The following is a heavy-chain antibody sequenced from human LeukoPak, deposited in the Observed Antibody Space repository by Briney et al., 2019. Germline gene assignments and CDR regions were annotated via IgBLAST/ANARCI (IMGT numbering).Heavy chain of an antibody. CDR1: GYTFTGYY. Sequence: ASVKVSCKASGYTFTGYYMHWVRQAPGQGLEWMGWINPNSGGTNYAPKFQDRVTMTRDTSISTAYMEPSRLRSDDTAVYYCARSSRDGSGSYDAFDIWGQGTVVTVSS. D-gene: IGHD3-10*01. CDR2: INPNSGGT. CDR3: ARSSRDGSGSYDAFDI. J-gene: IGHJ3*02. V-gene: IGHV1-2*02.